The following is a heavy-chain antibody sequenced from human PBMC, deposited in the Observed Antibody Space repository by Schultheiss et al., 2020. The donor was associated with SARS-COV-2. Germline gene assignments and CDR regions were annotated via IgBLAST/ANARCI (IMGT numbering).Heavy chain of an antibody. V-gene: IGHV1-18*01. CDR1: GYTFTSYG. CDR3: ARRDDFWSGKEDY. CDR2: ISAYNANT. D-gene: IGHD3-3*01. Sequence: ASVKVSCKASGYTFTSYGIAWVRQAPGQGLEWMGWISAYNANTIYAQKLQGRVTLTTDTSTSTACMELRGLRSDDTAVYYCARRDDFWSGKEDYWGQGTLVTVSS. J-gene: IGHJ4*02.